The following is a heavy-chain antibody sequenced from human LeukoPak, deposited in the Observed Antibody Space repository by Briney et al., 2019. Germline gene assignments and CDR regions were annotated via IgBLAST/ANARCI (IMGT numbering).Heavy chain of an antibody. J-gene: IGHJ3*02. D-gene: IGHD2-2*02. V-gene: IGHV3-23*01. CDR3: AKDRDIVVVPAAIKGRDDAFDI. CDR2: ISGSGGST. CDR1: GFTFSSYA. Sequence: PGGSLRLSCAASGFTFSSYAMSWVRQAPGKGLEWVSAISGSGGSTYYADSVKGRFTISRDNSKNTLYLQMNSLRAEDTAVYYCAKDRDIVVVPAAIKGRDDAFDIWGRGTMVTVSS.